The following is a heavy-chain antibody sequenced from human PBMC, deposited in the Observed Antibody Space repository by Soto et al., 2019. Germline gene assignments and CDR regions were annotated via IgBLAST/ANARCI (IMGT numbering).Heavy chain of an antibody. CDR2: ISYDGSNK. D-gene: IGHD1-20*01. V-gene: IGHV3-30-3*01. J-gene: IGHJ6*02. CDR1: GFTFSSYA. CDR3: ARDRLTGTTNYYYGMDV. Sequence: GGSLRLSCAASGFTFSSYAMHWVRQAPGKGLEWVAVISYDGSNKYYADSVKGRFTISRDNSKNTLYLQMNSLRAEDTAVYYCARDRLTGTTNYYYGMDVWGQGTTVTVSS.